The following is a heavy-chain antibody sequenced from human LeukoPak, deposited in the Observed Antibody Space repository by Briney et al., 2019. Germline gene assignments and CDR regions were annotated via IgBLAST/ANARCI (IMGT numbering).Heavy chain of an antibody. CDR1: GFTFNTFN. CDR3: ARGHYDVLAASYKWTPDY. CDR2: ITSGGDYI. D-gene: IGHD3-9*01. J-gene: IGHJ4*02. V-gene: IGHV3-21*01. Sequence: GGSLRLSCAASGFTFNTFNMNWVRQAPGKGLEWVSSITSGGDYIYYADSVKGRFTTSRDNAKNSLSLQLNSLRVEDTAVHYCARGHYDVLAASYKWTPDYWGQGTLVTVSS.